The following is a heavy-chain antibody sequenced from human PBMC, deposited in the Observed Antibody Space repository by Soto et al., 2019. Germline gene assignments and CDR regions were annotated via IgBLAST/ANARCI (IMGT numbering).Heavy chain of an antibody. J-gene: IGHJ4*02. CDR3: ARGGRFAVADTDY. Sequence: QVQLVQSGVEVKKPGASVRVSCKASDYTFTNYGITWVRQAPGQGLEWLGWISGYNGNTNYAQKFQGRVTMTTDTSTSTAYMDLTSLRYDDTAVYYCARGGRFAVADTDYWGQGTLLTVSS. D-gene: IGHD3-3*01. CDR2: ISGYNGNT. V-gene: IGHV1-18*01. CDR1: DYTFTNYG.